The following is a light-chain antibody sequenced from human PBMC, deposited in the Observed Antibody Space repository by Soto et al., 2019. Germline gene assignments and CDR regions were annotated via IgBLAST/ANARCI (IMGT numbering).Light chain of an antibody. CDR2: KVS. CDR1: QSLVHSDGIAY. J-gene: IGKJ5*01. Sequence: DVVMTQSPLSLPVTLGQPASISCRSNQSLVHSDGIAYFSWFQQRPGRSPRRLIYKVSNRDSGVPARFSGSGSGTDFAVKISRVEAEDVGVYYCMQGKHWPITFGQGTRLESK. CDR3: MQGKHWPIT. V-gene: IGKV2-30*02.